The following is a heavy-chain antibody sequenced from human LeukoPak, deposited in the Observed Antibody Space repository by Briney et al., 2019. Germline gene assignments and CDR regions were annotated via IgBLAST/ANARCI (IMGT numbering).Heavy chain of an antibody. V-gene: IGHV1-3*01. Sequence: ASVKVSCKASGYTFTPYAIHWMCQAPGQRLEWMGWIIAGNGDTKYSQNFQGRLTFTRDTSASTAYMELSSLRSEDTAVYYCARARVPVPAQLNWFDPWGQGTLVTVSS. J-gene: IGHJ5*02. D-gene: IGHD2-2*01. CDR2: IIAGNGDT. CDR1: GYTFTPYA. CDR3: ARARVPVPAQLNWFDP.